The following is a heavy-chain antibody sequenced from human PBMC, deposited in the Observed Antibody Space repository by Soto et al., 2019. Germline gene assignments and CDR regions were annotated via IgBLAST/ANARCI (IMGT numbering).Heavy chain of an antibody. CDR3: ARDRAGIAVAGLFDY. V-gene: IGHV3-21*01. J-gene: IGHJ4*02. Sequence: GSLRLSCAASGFTFSSYSMNWVRQAPGKGLEWVSSISSSSSYIYYADSVKARFTISRDNAKNSLYLQMNSLRAEDTAVYYCARDRAGIAVAGLFDYWGQGTLVTVSS. CDR2: ISSSSSYI. D-gene: IGHD6-19*01. CDR1: GFTFSSYS.